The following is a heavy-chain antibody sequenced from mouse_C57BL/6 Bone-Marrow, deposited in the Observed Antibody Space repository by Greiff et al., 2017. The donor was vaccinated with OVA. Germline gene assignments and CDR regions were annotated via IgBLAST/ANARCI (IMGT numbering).Heavy chain of an antibody. D-gene: IGHD1-1*02. CDR2: INPNNGGT. V-gene: IGHV1-26*01. CDR3: ARDWCFDY. Sequence: EVQLQQSGPELVKPGASVKISCKASGYTFTDYYMNWVKQSHGKSLEWIGDINPNNGGTSYNQKFKGKATLTVDKSSSTAYMELRSLTSEDSAVYYCARDWCFDYWGQGTTLTVSS. CDR1: GYTFTDYY. J-gene: IGHJ2*01.